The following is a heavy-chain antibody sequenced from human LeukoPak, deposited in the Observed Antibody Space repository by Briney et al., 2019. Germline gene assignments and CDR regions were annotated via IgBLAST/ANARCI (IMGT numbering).Heavy chain of an antibody. Sequence: GASLQISCKGSGYSFTSYWIGWVRQLPGKGLEWTGIIYPGDSDTRYSPSFQGQVTISADKSISTAYLQWSSLKASDTAMYYCARGEVGYSSGWYGDALDYWGQGTLVTVSS. CDR1: GYSFTSYW. CDR3: ARGEVGYSSGWYGDALDY. V-gene: IGHV5-51*01. CDR2: IYPGDSDT. D-gene: IGHD6-19*01. J-gene: IGHJ4*02.